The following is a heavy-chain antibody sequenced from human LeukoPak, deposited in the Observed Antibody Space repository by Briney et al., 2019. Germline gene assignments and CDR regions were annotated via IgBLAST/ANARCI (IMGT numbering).Heavy chain of an antibody. CDR1: GFTFSSYA. J-gene: IGHJ4*02. CDR2: ISGSGDTT. V-gene: IGHV3-23*01. CDR3: AKESTPWYFDY. D-gene: IGHD2-15*01. Sequence: GSLRLSCAVSGFTFSSYAMSWLRQAPGKGLEWVSVISGSGDTTYYAGSAKGRFTISRDNSKNTLYLQMNSLRAEDTAVYYCAKESTPWYFDYWGQGTLVTVSS.